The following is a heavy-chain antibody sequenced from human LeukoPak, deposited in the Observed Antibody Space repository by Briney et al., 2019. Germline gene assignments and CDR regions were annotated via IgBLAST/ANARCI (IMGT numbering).Heavy chain of an antibody. Sequence: GGSLRLSCAASGFTLSAYVMSWVRQAPGKGLEWVSSISGSADITYYADSVKGRFTISRDNSGNTLHLQMNSLRAEDTAVYYCARDQRSTAKIDYWGQGTLVTV. D-gene: IGHD6-25*01. V-gene: IGHV3-23*01. CDR3: ARDQRSTAKIDY. CDR1: GFTLSAYV. CDR2: ISGSADIT. J-gene: IGHJ4*02.